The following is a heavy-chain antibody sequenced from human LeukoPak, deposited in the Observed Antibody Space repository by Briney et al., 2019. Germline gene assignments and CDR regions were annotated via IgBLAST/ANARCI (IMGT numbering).Heavy chain of an antibody. CDR1: GFTFSNYW. D-gene: IGHD3-3*01. V-gene: IGHV3-21*01. CDR2: ISSSSSYI. J-gene: IGHJ6*02. CDR3: ARDGSPHYDFWSGYYTGDYYYYGMDV. Sequence: PGGSLRLSCAASGFTFSNYWMHWVRQAPGKGLEWVSSISSSSSYIYYADSVKGRFTISRDNAKNSLYLQMNSLRAEDTAVYYCARDGSPHYDFWSGYYTGDYYYYGMDVWGQGTTVTVSS.